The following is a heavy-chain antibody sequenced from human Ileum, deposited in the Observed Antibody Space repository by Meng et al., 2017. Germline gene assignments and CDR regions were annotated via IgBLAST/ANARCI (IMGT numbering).Heavy chain of an antibody. J-gene: IGHJ4*02. CDR2: IYWDDDK. CDR1: PFSLTTPGVC. Sequence: FTEYVRTMVNYPPPPPLLVTSSPFSLTTPGVCVGLFRQPPGQSLEWLAVIYWDDDKDYSQSLKSRRSISKDPSENLVVLRMTNMDPVDTATYFCAHDCGPECHFFDSWGQGTLVTVSS. CDR3: AHDCGPECHFFDS. D-gene: IGHD2-21*01. V-gene: IGHV2-5*02.